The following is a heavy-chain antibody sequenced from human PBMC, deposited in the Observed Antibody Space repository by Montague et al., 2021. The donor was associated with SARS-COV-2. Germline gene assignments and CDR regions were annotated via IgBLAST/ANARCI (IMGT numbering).Heavy chain of an antibody. CDR1: GGSISSYY. CDR3: ARDSHYYESSGHFDY. D-gene: IGHD3-22*01. Sequence: SETLSLTCTVSGGSISSYYWSWIRQPPGKGLEWIGYIYYSGSTNYNPSLKSRVTISVDTSKNQFSLKLSSVTAADTAVYYCARDSHYYESSGHFDYWGQGTLVTVSS. J-gene: IGHJ4*02. CDR2: IYYSGST. V-gene: IGHV4-59*13.